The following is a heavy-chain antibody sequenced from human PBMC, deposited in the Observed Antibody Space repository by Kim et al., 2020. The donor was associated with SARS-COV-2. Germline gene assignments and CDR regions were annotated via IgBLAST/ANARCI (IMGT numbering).Heavy chain of an antibody. Sequence: ASVKVSCKASGYTFTDYDINWVRQATGQGPEWMGWMNPYSGNTGYAQKFQGRVTMTRDTTMNTAYLDLSGLRSDDRAVYYCARGDRDCSSSSCYNYWGQGTLVTVSS. CDR1: GYTFTDYD. V-gene: IGHV1-8*01. CDR3: ARGDRDCSSSSCYNY. CDR2: MNPYSGNT. D-gene: IGHD2-2*02. J-gene: IGHJ4*02.